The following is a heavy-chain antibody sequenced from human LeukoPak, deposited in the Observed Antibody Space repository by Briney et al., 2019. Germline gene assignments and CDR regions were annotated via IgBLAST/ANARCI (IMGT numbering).Heavy chain of an antibody. CDR1: GFTFSSYS. Sequence: GGSLRLSWGASGFTFSSYSMNWVRQAPGKGLEWVSFISGGGTTIHYVDSVKGRFTISRDNARNSLYLQMNSLRAEDTAVYYCARDLKARLGDFDYWGQGTLVTVSS. CDR3: ARDLKARLGDFDY. J-gene: IGHJ4*02. D-gene: IGHD3-16*01. V-gene: IGHV3-48*01. CDR2: ISGGGTTI.